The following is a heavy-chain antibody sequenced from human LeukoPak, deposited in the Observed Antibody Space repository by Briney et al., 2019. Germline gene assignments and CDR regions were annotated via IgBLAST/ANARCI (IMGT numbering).Heavy chain of an antibody. D-gene: IGHD3-16*02. J-gene: IGHJ4*02. CDR1: GFTFSNYW. CDR2: IKTDGSEK. V-gene: IGHV3-7*01. CDR3: TKVASTGFIAYYFDY. Sequence: QSGGSLRLSCEGSGFTFSNYWMGWVRQAPGKGLQWVANIKTDGSEKYYVDSVKGRFTISRDNAKNSLYLQMNSLRADDTAVYYCTKVASTGFIAYYFDYWGQGTLVTVSS.